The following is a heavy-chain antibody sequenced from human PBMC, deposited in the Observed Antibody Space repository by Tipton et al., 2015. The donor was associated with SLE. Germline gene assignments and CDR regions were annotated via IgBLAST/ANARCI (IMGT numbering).Heavy chain of an antibody. Sequence: TLSLTCTVSGDSMNSGVYYWSWLRQPAGKGLEWIGRIFSSGNTIYNPSLKSRVTISEDTSKNQFSLRLSLVTAADTAVYYCAREGISYCGGDCHGSFDYWGQGSLVTVSS. CDR3: AREGISYCGGDCHGSFDY. J-gene: IGHJ4*02. D-gene: IGHD2-21*01. CDR1: GDSMNSGVYY. V-gene: IGHV4-61*02. CDR2: IFSSGNT.